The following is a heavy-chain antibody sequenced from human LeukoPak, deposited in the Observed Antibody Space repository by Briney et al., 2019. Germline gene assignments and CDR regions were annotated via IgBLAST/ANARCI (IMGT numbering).Heavy chain of an antibody. CDR3: ARGGTTVTSRRVGWFDP. CDR2: ISAYNGNT. D-gene: IGHD4-17*01. Sequence: GASVKVSCKASGYTFTSYGISWVRQAPGQGLEWMGWISAYNGNTNYAQKLQGRVTMTTDTSTSTAYMELSRLRSDDTAVYYCARGGTTVTSRRVGWFDPWGQGTLVTVPS. V-gene: IGHV1-18*01. CDR1: GYTFTSYG. J-gene: IGHJ5*02.